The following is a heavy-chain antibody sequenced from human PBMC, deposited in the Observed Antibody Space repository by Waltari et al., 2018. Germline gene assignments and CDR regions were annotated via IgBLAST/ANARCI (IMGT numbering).Heavy chain of an antibody. V-gene: IGHV4-4*02. CDR3: ARRALYSTPDY. J-gene: IGHJ4*02. D-gene: IGHD6-13*01. CDR1: GCSIRLYYL. CDR2: IYHSGST. Sequence: VQPQESGPRLVKPSGTLSLPCPFPGCSIRLYYLVGWVPQPPGKGLEWIGDIYHSGSTNYKPSRKSRVTISVDKSKNQFSLKLSAVTAADTAVYYCARRALYSTPDYWGQGTLVTVSS.